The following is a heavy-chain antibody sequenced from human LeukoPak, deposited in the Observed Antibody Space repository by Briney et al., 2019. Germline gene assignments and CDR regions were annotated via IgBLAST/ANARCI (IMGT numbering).Heavy chain of an antibody. D-gene: IGHD3-10*02. CDR1: GITFSSYS. Sequence: GGSLRLSGATSGITFSSYSMNWVRQAPGKGLEWVSSISSSSSYIYYADSVKGRFTISRDNAKNSLYLQMNSLRAEDTAVYYCAELGITMIGGVWGKGTTVTISS. V-gene: IGHV3-21*01. J-gene: IGHJ6*04. CDR2: ISSSSSYI. CDR3: AELGITMIGGV.